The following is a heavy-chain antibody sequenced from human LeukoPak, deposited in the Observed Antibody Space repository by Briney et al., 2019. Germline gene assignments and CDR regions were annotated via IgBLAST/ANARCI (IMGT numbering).Heavy chain of an antibody. CDR3: ARERRDPYYHDNSGPFDN. CDR1: GGSIGSYY. CDR2: IYYSGST. V-gene: IGHV4-59*01. D-gene: IGHD3-22*01. J-gene: IGHJ4*02. Sequence: SETLSLTCTVSGGSIGSYYWSWIRQPPGKGLEWIGYIYYSGSTNYNPSLKSRVTISVDTSKNQFSLKLSSVTAADTAVYYCARERRDPYYHDNSGPFDNWGQGTLVTVSS.